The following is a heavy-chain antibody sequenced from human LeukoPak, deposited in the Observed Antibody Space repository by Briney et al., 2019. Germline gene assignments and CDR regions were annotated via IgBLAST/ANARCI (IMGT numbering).Heavy chain of an antibody. Sequence: GGSLRLSFAASGFTFSNYAISWVRQAPGKGLEWVSVISGSGGSTYHADSVKGRFTISRDNSNNTLYLQMNSLRAEDTAIYYCAKVRSAVVAAATNYWGQGTLVTVSS. CDR2: ISGSGGST. CDR3: AKVRSAVVAAATNY. V-gene: IGHV3-23*01. CDR1: GFTFSNYA. J-gene: IGHJ4*02. D-gene: IGHD2-15*01.